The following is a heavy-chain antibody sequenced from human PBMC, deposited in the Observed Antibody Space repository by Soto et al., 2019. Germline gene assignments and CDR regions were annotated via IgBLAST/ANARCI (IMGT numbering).Heavy chain of an antibody. V-gene: IGHV4-31*03. Sequence: QVQLQESGPGLVKPPQTLSLTCTVSGGSITSGHYYWSWIRQHPGKGLEWVAYIYYSGSTYYHPSLKGRVTISEDTSKNQFSLRLNSATAADTAVYYCAGWAIGGDFDIWGQGTMVTVSS. CDR3: AGWAIGGDFDI. CDR2: IYYSGST. D-gene: IGHD2-21*01. CDR1: GGSITSGHYY. J-gene: IGHJ3*02.